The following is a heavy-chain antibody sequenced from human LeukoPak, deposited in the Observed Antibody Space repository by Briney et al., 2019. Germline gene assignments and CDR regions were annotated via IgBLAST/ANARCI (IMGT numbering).Heavy chain of an antibody. CDR3: ARARQIISHDAFDI. CDR2: IIPIFGTA. V-gene: IGHV1-69*13. D-gene: IGHD3-10*01. CDR1: GGTFSGYA. Sequence: VSSVKVSCKASGGTFSGYAISWVRQAPGQGLEWMGGIIPIFGTANYAQKFQGRVTITADESTSTAYMELSSLRSEDTAVYYCARARQIISHDAFDIWGQGTMVTVSS. J-gene: IGHJ3*02.